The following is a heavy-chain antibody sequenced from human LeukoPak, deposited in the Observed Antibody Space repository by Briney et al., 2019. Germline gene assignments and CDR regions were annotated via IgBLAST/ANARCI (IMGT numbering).Heavy chain of an antibody. CDR3: ARDRIQLWSSPFDY. CDR1: GHTSTTYA. J-gene: IGHJ4*02. CDR2: INAGNGNI. V-gene: IGHV1-3*01. Sequence: ASVKVSCKASGHTSTTYAIHWVRQAPGQGLEWMGWINAGNGNIKYSQKFQGRVTITGDTSASTAYMELSSLRSEDTAVYYCARDRIQLWSSPFDYWGQGTLVTVSS. D-gene: IGHD5-18*01.